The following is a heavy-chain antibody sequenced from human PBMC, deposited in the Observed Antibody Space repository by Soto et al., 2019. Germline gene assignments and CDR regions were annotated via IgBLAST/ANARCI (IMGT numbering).Heavy chain of an antibody. CDR1: GCSISSSNW. J-gene: IGHJ4*02. D-gene: IGHD2-15*01. CDR2: IYHSGST. V-gene: IGHV4-4*02. CDR3: ARAEGSAGYCSGGSCYTVEN. Sequence: QVQLQESGPGLVKPSGTLSLTCAVSGCSISSSNWWSWVRQPPGKGLEWIGEIYHSGSTNYNPSLKSRVTISVDQSKNPFSLKVSSVTAADTAVYYCARAEGSAGYCSGGSCYTVENWGQGTLVTVSS.